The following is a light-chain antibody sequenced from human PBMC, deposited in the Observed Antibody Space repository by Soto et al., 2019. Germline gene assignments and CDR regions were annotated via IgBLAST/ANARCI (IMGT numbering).Light chain of an antibody. CDR2: KAS. Sequence: IQMTQSPSTLSGSVGDRVTITSRASQTISSWLAWYQQKPGKAPKLLIYKASTLKSGVPSRFSGSGSGTEFTLTISSLQPDDFATYYCQHYNSYSEAFGQGTRWIS. V-gene: IGKV1-5*03. CDR3: QHYNSYSEA. CDR1: QTISSW. J-gene: IGKJ1*01.